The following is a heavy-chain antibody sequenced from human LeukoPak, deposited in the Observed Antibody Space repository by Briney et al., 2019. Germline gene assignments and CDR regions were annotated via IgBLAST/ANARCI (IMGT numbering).Heavy chain of an antibody. D-gene: IGHD6-6*01. CDR3: ARARSSSFLAWFDP. Sequence: PSETLSLTCAVNGGTLSGHFWNWIRQPPGKGLEWIGYISYRGRTSNNPSLKSRVTISVDTSKDQSSLKLSSVTAADTAVYSCARARSSSFLAWFDPWGQGTLVTVSS. CDR2: ISYRGRT. V-gene: IGHV4-34*11. J-gene: IGHJ5*02. CDR1: GGTLSGHF.